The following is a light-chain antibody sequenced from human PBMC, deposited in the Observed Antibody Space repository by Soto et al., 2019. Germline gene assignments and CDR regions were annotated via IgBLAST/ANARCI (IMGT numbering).Light chain of an antibody. V-gene: IGLV2-14*01. CDR1: SSDVGGYNY. CDR3: SSYTHSSTL. CDR2: AVT. J-gene: IGLJ1*01. Sequence: QSVLTQPASVSGSPGQSITISCTGTSSDVGGYNYVSWYQQHPGKAPKLMIYAVTDRPSGVSSRFSGSKSGNTASLTISGLQAEDEADYYCSSYTHSSTLFGTGTKVTVL.